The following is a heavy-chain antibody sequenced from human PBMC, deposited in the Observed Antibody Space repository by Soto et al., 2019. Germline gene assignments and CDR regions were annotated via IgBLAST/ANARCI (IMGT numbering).Heavy chain of an antibody. J-gene: IGHJ4*02. V-gene: IGHV3-33*01. CDR2: IWYDGSNK. D-gene: IGHD1-26*01. Sequence: QVQLVESGGGVVQPGRSLRLSCAASGFTFSSDGMHWVRQAPGKGLEWVAVIWYDGSNKYYADSVKGRFTISRDNSKNTLYLQMNSLRAEDTAMYYCARSPELRHWGQGTLVTVSS. CDR3: ARSPELRH. CDR1: GFTFSSDG.